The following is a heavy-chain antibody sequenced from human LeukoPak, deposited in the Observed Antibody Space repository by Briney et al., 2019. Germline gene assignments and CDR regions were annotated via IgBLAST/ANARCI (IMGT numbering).Heavy chain of an antibody. CDR3: ARAVFRRLIAVAGNGGFDP. CDR2: INHSGST. V-gene: IGHV4-34*01. CDR1: GGSISSGGYS. Sequence: PSETLSLTCAVSGGSISSGGYSWSWIRQPPGKGLEWIGEINHSGSTNYNPSLKSRVTISVDTSKNQFSLKLSSVTAADTAVYYCARAVFRRLIAVAGNGGFDPWGQGTLVTVSS. J-gene: IGHJ5*02. D-gene: IGHD6-19*01.